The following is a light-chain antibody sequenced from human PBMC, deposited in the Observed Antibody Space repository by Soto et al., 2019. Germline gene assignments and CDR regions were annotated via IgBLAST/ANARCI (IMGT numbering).Light chain of an antibody. Sequence: EIVLTQSPGTLSLSPGDRATLSCRASQSVNSNFLAWYQQKPGQAPRLLIYGASSRATGIPDTFSGSGSGTDFTLTISRLEPGDFAVYYCQQYNNWPWTFGQGTKVDIK. J-gene: IGKJ1*01. V-gene: IGKV3-20*01. CDR3: QQYNNWPWT. CDR1: QSVNSNF. CDR2: GAS.